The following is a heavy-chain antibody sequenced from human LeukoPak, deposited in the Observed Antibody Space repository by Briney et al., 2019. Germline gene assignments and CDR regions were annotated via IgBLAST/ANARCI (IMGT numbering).Heavy chain of an antibody. D-gene: IGHD3-22*01. J-gene: IGHJ3*02. CDR3: ARDNLRITMIVVVRPYAFDI. V-gene: IGHV3-64*01. CDR1: GFTFSSYA. CDR2: ISSNGGST. Sequence: GGSLRLSCAASGFTFSSYAMHWVRQAPGKGLEYVSAISSNGGSTYYANSVKGRFTISRDNSKNTLYLQMGSLRAEDIAVYYCARDNLRITMIVVVRPYAFDIWGQGTMVTVSS.